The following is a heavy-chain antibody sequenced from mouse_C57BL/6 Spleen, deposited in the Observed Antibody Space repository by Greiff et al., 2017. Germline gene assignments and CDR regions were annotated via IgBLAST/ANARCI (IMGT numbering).Heavy chain of an antibody. CDR3: ARQKDLSPYAMDY. J-gene: IGHJ4*01. V-gene: IGHV2-6-1*01. CDR1: GFSLTSYG. D-gene: IGHD1-1*01. Sequence: VKLMESGPGLVAPSQSLSITCTVSGFSLTSYGVHWVRQPPGQGLEWLVVIWRDGSTTYNSALKSSLSISEDNSKSQVFLKMNSLQTDDTAMYYCARQKDLSPYAMDYWGQGTSVTVSS. CDR2: IWRDGST.